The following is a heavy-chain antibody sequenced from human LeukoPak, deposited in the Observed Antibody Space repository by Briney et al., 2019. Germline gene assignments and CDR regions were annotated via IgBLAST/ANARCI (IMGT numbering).Heavy chain of an antibody. Sequence: SVKVSCKASGFTFTISAMQWVRQARGQRLEWIGWIVVGSGNTNYAQKFQERVTITRDMSTSTAYMELSSLRSEDTAVYYCAAGGELLIDYWGQGTLVTVSS. J-gene: IGHJ4*02. CDR1: GFTFTISA. CDR3: AAGGELLIDY. D-gene: IGHD1-26*01. CDR2: IVVGSGNT. V-gene: IGHV1-58*02.